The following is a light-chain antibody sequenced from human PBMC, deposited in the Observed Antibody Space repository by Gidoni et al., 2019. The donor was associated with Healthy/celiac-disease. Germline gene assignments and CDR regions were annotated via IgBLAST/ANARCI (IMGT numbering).Light chain of an antibody. J-gene: IGLJ3*02. CDR2: DDN. CDR3: GTWDSSLSAWV. V-gene: IGLV1-51*01. CDR1: SSHIGDNN. Sequence: SVFPQPPSLSAAPTHKFTISCTGSSSHIGDNNVVWYQQLPGTDPKHLIYDDNKRPSGIPDRSSGSKSGTSATLGITGLQTGDEADYYCGTWDSSLSAWVFGGGTKLTVL.